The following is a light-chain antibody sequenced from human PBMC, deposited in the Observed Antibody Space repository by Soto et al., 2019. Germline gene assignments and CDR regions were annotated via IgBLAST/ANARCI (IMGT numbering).Light chain of an antibody. Sequence: DIQMTQSPSTVSGSVGDRVTITCRASQTISSWLAWYQQKPGKAPKLLIYKASTLKSGVPSRFSGSGSGTEFTLTIRSLQPDDFATYYCQHYNSYSEAFGQGTKVDI. CDR1: QTISSW. J-gene: IGKJ1*01. V-gene: IGKV1-5*03. CDR3: QHYNSYSEA. CDR2: KAS.